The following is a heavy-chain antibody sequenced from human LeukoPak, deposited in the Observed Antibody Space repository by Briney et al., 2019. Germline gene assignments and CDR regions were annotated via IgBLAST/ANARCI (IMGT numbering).Heavy chain of an antibody. D-gene: IGHD3-22*01. V-gene: IGHV3-21*04. CDR1: GFTFSSYS. CDR2: ISSSSSYI. Sequence: PGGSLRLSCAASGFTFSSYSMNWVRQAPGKGLEWVSSISSSSSYIYYADSVKGRFTISRDNAKNSLYLQMNSLRAEDTAVYYCATVAYYYDSSGYPGYYFDYWGQGTLVTVSS. CDR3: ATVAYYYDSSGYPGYYFDY. J-gene: IGHJ4*02.